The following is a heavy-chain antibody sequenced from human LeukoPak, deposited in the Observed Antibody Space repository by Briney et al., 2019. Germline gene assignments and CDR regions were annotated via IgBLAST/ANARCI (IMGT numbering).Heavy chain of an antibody. CDR1: GFTFSSYV. V-gene: IGHV3-23*01. D-gene: IGHD4-17*01. CDR2: ISGSGGSA. CDR3: ANPSWGVTNAFDI. J-gene: IGHJ3*02. Sequence: PGGSLRLSREASGFTFSSYVMSWVRQAPGKGLEWVSGISGSGGSAQYADSVKGRFTISRDNSKNTLHLQMNSLRAEDTAVYYCANPSWGVTNAFDIWGQGTMVTVSS.